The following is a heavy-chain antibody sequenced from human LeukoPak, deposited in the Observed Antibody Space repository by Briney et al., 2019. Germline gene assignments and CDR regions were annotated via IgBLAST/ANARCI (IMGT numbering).Heavy chain of an antibody. Sequence: GGSLRLSCAASGFTFSSYGMHWVRQAPGKGLEWVAVIWYDGSNKYYADSVKGRFTISRDNSKNTLYLQMNSLRAEDTAVYYCARDKDGYPGGFDPWGQGTLVTVSS. D-gene: IGHD5-24*01. CDR1: GFTFSSYG. CDR3: ARDKDGYPGGFDP. CDR2: IWYDGSNK. V-gene: IGHV3-33*01. J-gene: IGHJ5*02.